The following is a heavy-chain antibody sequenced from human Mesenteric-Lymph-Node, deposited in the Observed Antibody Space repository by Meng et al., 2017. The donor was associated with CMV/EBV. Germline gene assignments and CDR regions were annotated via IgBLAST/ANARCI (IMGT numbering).Heavy chain of an antibody. CDR2: IRHDGNYQ. CDR1: GFTFSTIW. V-gene: IGHV3-7*04. Sequence: LSCAASGFTFSTIWMTWVRQAPGRGLEWVANIRHDGNYQEYADSVKGRFTISRDNAQNPVFLQLSSLTAEDTAVYYCVRDTGFSNFDCWGQGTLVTVSS. D-gene: IGHD1-1*01. CDR3: VRDTGFSNFDC. J-gene: IGHJ4*02.